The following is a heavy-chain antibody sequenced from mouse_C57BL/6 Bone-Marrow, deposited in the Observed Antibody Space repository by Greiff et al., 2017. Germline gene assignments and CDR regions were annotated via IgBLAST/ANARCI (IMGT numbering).Heavy chain of an antibody. CDR1: GFTFSSYG. D-gene: IGHD2-3*01. CDR3: ARQGSYDGYYGY. V-gene: IGHV5-6*01. CDR2: ISSGGSYT. J-gene: IGHJ2*01. Sequence: EVKLVESGGDLVKPGGSLKLSCAASGFTFSSYGMSWVRQTPDKRLEWVATISSGGSYTYYPDSVKGRFTISKDTATNTLYLQLSSLKSEDTAMYYCARQGSYDGYYGYWGQGTTLTVSS.